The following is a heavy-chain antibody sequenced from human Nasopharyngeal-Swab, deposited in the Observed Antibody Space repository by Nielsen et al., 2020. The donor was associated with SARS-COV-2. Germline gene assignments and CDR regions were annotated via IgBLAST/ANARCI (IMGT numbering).Heavy chain of an antibody. CDR3: ARAARGYDILTGQLDY. J-gene: IGHJ4*02. Sequence: WIRQPPGKGLEWIGYIYYSGSTNYNPSLKSRVTISVDTSKNQFSLKLSSVTAADTAVYYCARAARGYDILTGQLDYWGQGTLVTVSS. D-gene: IGHD3-9*01. V-gene: IGHV4-59*01. CDR2: IYYSGST.